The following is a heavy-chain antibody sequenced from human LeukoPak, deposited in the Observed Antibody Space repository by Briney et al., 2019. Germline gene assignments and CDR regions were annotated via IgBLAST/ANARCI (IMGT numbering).Heavy chain of an antibody. V-gene: IGHV3-30-3*01. J-gene: IGHJ4*02. D-gene: IGHD5-18*01. CDR3: ARDGYGLNTPMVSTIFDY. CDR1: VFTFSSSA. CDR2: ISYDGSNK. Sequence: GRSLRLSCAASVFTFSSSAMHWVRQAPGKGLEWVAVISYDGSNKYYADSVKGRFTISRDNSRNTLYLQMNSIRTEDAAVYYCARDGYGLNTPMVSTIFDYWGQGPLVTVSS.